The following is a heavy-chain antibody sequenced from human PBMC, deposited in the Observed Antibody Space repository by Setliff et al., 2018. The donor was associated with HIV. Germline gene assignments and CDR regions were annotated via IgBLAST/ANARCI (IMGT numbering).Heavy chain of an antibody. V-gene: IGHV4-39*01. CDR3: ARHGLAGATVDY. D-gene: IGHD1-26*01. CDR2: IYYSGST. CDR1: GGSVSSSDYY. J-gene: IGHJ4*02. Sequence: SETLSLTCTVSGGSVSSSDYYWGWIRQPPGKGLEWIGSIYYSGSTYFTPSLKSRVTLSVDTSRNHFSLKPSSVTAADTAVYYCARHGLAGATVDYWGQGTLVTVSS.